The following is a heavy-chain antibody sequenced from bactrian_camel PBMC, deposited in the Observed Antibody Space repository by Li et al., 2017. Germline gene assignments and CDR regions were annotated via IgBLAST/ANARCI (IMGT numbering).Heavy chain of an antibody. J-gene: IGHJ4*01. V-gene: IGHV3S53*01. CDR2: IAGDGRT. D-gene: IGHD1*01. CDR3: AADLVTDEPSLVEREYYY. Sequence: HVQLVESGGGSVQAGGSLRLSCVASRSADIYSTYCMGWFRQAPGKEREGVAAIAGDGRTDYADSVKGRFTISRDGAKNIIALQMHSLKPEDTATYHCAADLVTDEPSLVEREYYYWGQGTQVTVS. CDR1: ADIYSTYC.